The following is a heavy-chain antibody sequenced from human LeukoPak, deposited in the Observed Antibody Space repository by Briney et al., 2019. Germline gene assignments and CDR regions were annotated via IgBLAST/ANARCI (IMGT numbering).Heavy chain of an antibody. V-gene: IGHV1-2*02. Sequence: ASVKVSCKSSGYTITDYYIYWVRQAPGQGLEWMGWINPNSGGTNYAQKFQGRVTMTRDTSTSTAYMELSGLTSDDTAVYYCARGDVYNDYWGQGTLVTVSS. CDR3: ARGDVYNDY. D-gene: IGHD5-24*01. CDR2: INPNSGGT. CDR1: GYTITDYY. J-gene: IGHJ4*02.